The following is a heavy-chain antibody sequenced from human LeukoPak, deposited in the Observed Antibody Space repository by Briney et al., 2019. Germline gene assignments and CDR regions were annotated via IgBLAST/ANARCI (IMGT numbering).Heavy chain of an antibody. CDR2: ISAYNGNT. V-gene: IGHV1-18*01. CDR3: AREYGYYGSGSYYY. D-gene: IGHD3-10*01. CDR1: GYTFTSYG. J-gene: IGHJ4*02. Sequence: ASVKVSCKASGYTFTSYGISRVRQAPGQGLEWMGWISAYNGNTNYAQKLQGRVTMTTDTSTSTAYMELRSLRSDDTAVYYCAREYGYYGSGSYYYWGQGTLVTVSS.